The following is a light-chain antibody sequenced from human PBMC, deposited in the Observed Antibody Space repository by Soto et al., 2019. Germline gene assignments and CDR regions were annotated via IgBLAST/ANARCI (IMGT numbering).Light chain of an antibody. J-gene: IGLJ2*01. CDR2: GNS. Sequence: QLVLTQPPSVSGAPGQRVTISCTGSSYNIGPGYDVHWYQQLPGTAPKLLIYGNSNRPSGVPDRFSGSKSGTSASLAITGLQAEDEADYYCQSYDSSLIVVFGGGTKLTVL. CDR3: QSYDSSLIVV. V-gene: IGLV1-40*01. CDR1: SYNIGPGYD.